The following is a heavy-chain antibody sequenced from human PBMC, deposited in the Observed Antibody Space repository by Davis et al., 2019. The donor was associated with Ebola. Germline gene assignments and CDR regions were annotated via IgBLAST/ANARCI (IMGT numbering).Heavy chain of an antibody. CDR2: IKPDGSDK. CDR1: EFNFRAFW. J-gene: IGHJ5*01. CDR3: ARDSGWSGVVS. Sequence: GESLKISCAASEFNFRAFWMSWVRQAPGKGLEWVANIKPDGSDKNYVDSVKGRFTISRDNAKNSLYLQMNSLRAEDTAVYYCARDSGWSGVVSWGQGTLVTVSS. V-gene: IGHV3-7*03. D-gene: IGHD6-19*01.